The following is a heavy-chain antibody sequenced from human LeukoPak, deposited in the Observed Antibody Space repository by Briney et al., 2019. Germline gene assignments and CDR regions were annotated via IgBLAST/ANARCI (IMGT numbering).Heavy chain of an antibody. D-gene: IGHD3-3*01. Sequence: ASVKVSCKASGGTFSSYAISWARQAPGQGLEWMGGIIPIFGTANYAQKFQGRVTITTDESTSTAYMELSSLRSEDTAVYYCAGDSISDFWSGYEEEVHYWGQGTLVTVSS. CDR3: AGDSISDFWSGYEEEVHY. J-gene: IGHJ4*02. CDR1: GGTFSSYA. V-gene: IGHV1-69*05. CDR2: IIPIFGTA.